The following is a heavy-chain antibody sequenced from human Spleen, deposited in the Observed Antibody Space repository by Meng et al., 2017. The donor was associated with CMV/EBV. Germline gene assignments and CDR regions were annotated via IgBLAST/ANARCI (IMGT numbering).Heavy chain of an antibody. V-gene: IGHV3-30*02. Sequence: GGSLRLSCVASGFTFSSYDIHWVRQAPGKGLEWVAVIRYDGSNKYYVDSVKGRFTISRDNSKNTLYLQMNSLRAEDTAVYYCARESFGVVIGGWFDPWGQGTLVTVSS. J-gene: IGHJ5*02. CDR2: IRYDGSNK. CDR1: GFTFSSYD. D-gene: IGHD3-3*01. CDR3: ARESFGVVIGGWFDP.